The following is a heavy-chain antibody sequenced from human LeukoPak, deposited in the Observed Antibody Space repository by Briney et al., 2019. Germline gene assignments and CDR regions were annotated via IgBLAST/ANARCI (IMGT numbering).Heavy chain of an antibody. V-gene: IGHV1-69*06. Sequence: ASVKVSCKASGGTFSSYAIGWVRQAPGQGLEWMGGIIPIFGTANYAQKFQGRVTITADKSTSTAYTELSSLRSEDTAVYYCAGGYCSSTSCLGWFDPWGQGTLVTVSS. CDR1: GGTFSSYA. CDR2: IIPIFGTA. CDR3: AGGYCSSTSCLGWFDP. J-gene: IGHJ5*02. D-gene: IGHD2-2*01.